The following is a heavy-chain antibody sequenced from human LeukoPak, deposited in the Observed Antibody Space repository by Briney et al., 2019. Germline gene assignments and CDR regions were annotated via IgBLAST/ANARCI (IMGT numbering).Heavy chain of an antibody. CDR3: ANEVRPNDY. CDR1: GFTFSSHA. D-gene: IGHD3-10*01. J-gene: IGHJ4*02. Sequence: GGTLRLSCVASGFTFSSHAMCWVRQAPGKGLEWVASIDISGGSTYYEDSVQGRFTISRDNSKNTLYLEMNSLRVEDTALYYCANEVRPNDYWGQGTLVTVSS. V-gene: IGHV3-23*01. CDR2: IDISGGST.